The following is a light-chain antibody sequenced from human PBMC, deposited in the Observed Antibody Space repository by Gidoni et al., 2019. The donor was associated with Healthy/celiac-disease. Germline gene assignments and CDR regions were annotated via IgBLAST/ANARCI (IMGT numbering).Light chain of an antibody. CDR2: KAS. CDR3: QQYNSYSPWT. Sequence: DIQMTQSPSTLSASVGDRVTITCRASQSISSWLAWYQQKPGKAPKLLIYKASSLESGVPSRVSGSGSGTEFTLTISSLQPDDFATYYCQQYNSYSPWTFGQXTKVEIK. J-gene: IGKJ1*01. V-gene: IGKV1-5*03. CDR1: QSISSW.